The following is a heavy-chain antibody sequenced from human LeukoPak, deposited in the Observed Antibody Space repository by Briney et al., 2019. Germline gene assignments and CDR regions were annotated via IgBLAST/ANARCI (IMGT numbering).Heavy chain of an antibody. D-gene: IGHD3-10*02. CDR3: AELGITMIGGV. CDR2: ISSSGSTI. J-gene: IGHJ6*04. CDR1: GFTFDDYG. Sequence: PGGSLRLSCAASGFTFDDYGMSWVRQAPGKGLEWVSYISSSGSTIYYADSVKGRFTISRGNAKNSLYLQMNSLRAEDTAVYYCAELGITMIGGVWGKGTTVTISS. V-gene: IGHV3-48*03.